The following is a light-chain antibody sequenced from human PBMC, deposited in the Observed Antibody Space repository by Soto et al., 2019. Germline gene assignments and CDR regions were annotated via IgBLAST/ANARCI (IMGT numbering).Light chain of an antibody. CDR3: QQYNNYPRT. V-gene: IGKV1-5*03. J-gene: IGKJ1*01. Sequence: DIHMTQSPSTLSASVGDRVTITCRASQSISSWLAWYQQKPGKAPKLLIYKASSLESGVPSRFSGSGSGTEFTLTISSLQPDDFATYYCQQYNNYPRTFGQGTKVDIK. CDR1: QSISSW. CDR2: KAS.